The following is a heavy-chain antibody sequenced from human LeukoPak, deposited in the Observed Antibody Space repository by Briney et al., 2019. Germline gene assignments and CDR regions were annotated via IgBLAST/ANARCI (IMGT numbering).Heavy chain of an antibody. J-gene: IGHJ3*02. V-gene: IGHV4-30-2*01. Sequence: SETLSLTCTVSGGSISSGGYYWSWIRQPLGKGLEWIGYIYHTGNTYYNPSLKSRVTISVDRSKNQFSLKLSSVTAADTAVYYCARDSGSYLGDAFDIWGQGTMVTVSS. D-gene: IGHD1-26*01. CDR3: ARDSGSYLGDAFDI. CDR2: IYHTGNT. CDR1: GGSISSGGYY.